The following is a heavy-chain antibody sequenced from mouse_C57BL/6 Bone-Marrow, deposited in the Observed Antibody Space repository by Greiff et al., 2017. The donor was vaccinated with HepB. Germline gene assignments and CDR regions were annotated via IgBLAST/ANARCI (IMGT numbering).Heavy chain of an antibody. Sequence: VQLQQSGPVLVKPGASVKMSCKASGYTFTDYYMNWVKQSHGKSLEWIGVINPYNGGTSYNQKFKGKATLTVDKSSSTAYMELNSLTSEDSAVYYCARSMDDYDESFAYWGQGTLVTVSA. J-gene: IGHJ3*01. CDR3: ARSMDDYDESFAY. V-gene: IGHV1-19*01. CDR2: INPYNGGT. CDR1: GYTFTDYY. D-gene: IGHD2-4*01.